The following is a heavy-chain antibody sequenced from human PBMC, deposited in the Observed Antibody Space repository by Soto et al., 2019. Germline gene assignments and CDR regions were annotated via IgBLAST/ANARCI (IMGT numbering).Heavy chain of an antibody. J-gene: IGHJ4*02. CDR1: GYTFTSYA. V-gene: IGHV1-3*01. Sequence: ASVKVSCKASGYTFTSYAMHWVRQAPGQRLEWMGWINAGNGNTKYSQKFQGRVTITRDTSASTAYMELSSLRSEDTAVYYCARDPEGAEGFDYWGQGTLVTVSS. CDR3: ARDPEGAEGFDY. CDR2: INAGNGNT. D-gene: IGHD1-26*01.